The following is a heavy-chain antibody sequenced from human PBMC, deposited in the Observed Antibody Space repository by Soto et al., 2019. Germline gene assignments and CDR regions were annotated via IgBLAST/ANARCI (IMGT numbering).Heavy chain of an antibody. CDR3: ARDRYYDFWSGYSGGMDV. CDR2: ISSSSSYT. Sequence: QVQLVESGGGLVKPGGSLRPSCAASGFTFSDYYMSWIRQAPGKGLEWVSYISSSSSYTNYADSVKGRFTISRDNAKNSLYLQMNSLRAEDTAVYYCARDRYYDFWSGYSGGMDVWGQGTTVTVSS. V-gene: IGHV3-11*06. D-gene: IGHD3-3*01. CDR1: GFTFSDYY. J-gene: IGHJ6*02.